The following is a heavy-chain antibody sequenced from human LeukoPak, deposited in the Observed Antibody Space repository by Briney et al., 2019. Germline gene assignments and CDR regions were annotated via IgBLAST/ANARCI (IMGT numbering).Heavy chain of an antibody. D-gene: IGHD3-22*01. CDR1: GFTFSSYE. CDR3: ASQGDSSGYYYYYGMDV. CDR2: ISSSGSTI. Sequence: GGSLRLSCAASGFTFSSYEMSWVRQAPGKGLEWVSDISSSGSTIYYADSVKGRFTISRDNAKNSLYLQMNSLRAEDTAVYYCASQGDSSGYYYYYGMDVWGQGTTVTVSS. V-gene: IGHV3-48*03. J-gene: IGHJ6*02.